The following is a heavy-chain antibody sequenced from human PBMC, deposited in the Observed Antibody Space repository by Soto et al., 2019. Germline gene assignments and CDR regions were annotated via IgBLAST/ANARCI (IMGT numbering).Heavy chain of an antibody. CDR2: IHPSGDT. CDR3: VGGYCKTTPCSGGLQH. CDR1: GYKFTTYF. V-gene: IGHV1-46*01. J-gene: IGHJ1*01. D-gene: IGHD2-15*01. Sequence: GASVKVSCKASGYKFTTYFIHWVRQAPGQGLEWMGMIHPSGDTGYGQKFRGRVTMTIDTSTTTAYMELRNLTSEDTAIYFSVGGYCKTTPCSGGLQHWGQGTLVTVSS.